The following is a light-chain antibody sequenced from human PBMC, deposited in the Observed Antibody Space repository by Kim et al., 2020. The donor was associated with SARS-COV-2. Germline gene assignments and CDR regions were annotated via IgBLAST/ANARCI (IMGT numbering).Light chain of an antibody. V-gene: IGKV3-15*01. Sequence: EIEMTQSPATLSVSPGEGATLSCRTSQSVGSNLAWYQQKPGQAPRLLIYGASTRPTGIPPRFSGSGSGTEFTLTISSLQSEDFAVYYCQQYNNWPHMYTFGQGTKLEIK. J-gene: IGKJ2*01. CDR2: GAS. CDR1: QSVGSN. CDR3: QQYNNWPHMYT.